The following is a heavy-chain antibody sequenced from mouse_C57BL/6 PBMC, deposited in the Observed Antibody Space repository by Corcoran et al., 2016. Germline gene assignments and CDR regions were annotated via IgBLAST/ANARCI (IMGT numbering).Heavy chain of an antibody. J-gene: IGHJ2*01. CDR3: ARCYYSNSYYFDY. CDR1: GYTFTTYG. V-gene: IGHV9-3*01. CDR2: INTYSGVP. Sequence: QIQLVQSEPELKKPGETVKISCKASGYTFTTYGMSWVKQAPGKGLKWMGWINTYSGVPTYADDFKGRFAFSLETSASTAYLQINNLKNEDTATYFCARCYYSNSYYFDYWGQGTTLTVSS. D-gene: IGHD2-5*01.